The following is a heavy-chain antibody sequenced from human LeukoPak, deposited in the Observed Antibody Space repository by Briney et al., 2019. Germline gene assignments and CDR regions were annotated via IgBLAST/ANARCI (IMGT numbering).Heavy chain of an antibody. V-gene: IGHV4-59*08. Sequence: SETLSLTCTVSGGSISSYYWSWIRQPPGKGLESIGYIYYSGSTNYNPSLKSRVTISIDTSKNQFSLNLGSVTAADTAIYYCAIQNFLLTTGGLSLYFDYWAQGALVTVSS. CDR1: GGSISSYY. D-gene: IGHD4-17*01. CDR2: IYYSGST. J-gene: IGHJ4*02. CDR3: AIQNFLLTTGGLSLYFDY.